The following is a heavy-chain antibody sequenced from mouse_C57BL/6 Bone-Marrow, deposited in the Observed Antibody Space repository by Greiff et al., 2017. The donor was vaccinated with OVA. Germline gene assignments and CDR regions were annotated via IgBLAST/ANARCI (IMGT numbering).Heavy chain of an antibody. CDR2: ISDGGSYT. J-gene: IGHJ3*01. Sequence: EVQVVESGGGLVKPGGSLKLSCAASGFTFSSYAMSWVRQTPEKRLEWVATISDGGSYTYYPDNVKGRFTISRDNAKNNLYLQMSHLKSEDTAMYYCAREGLSPWCAYWGQGTLVTVSA. CDR1: GFTFSSYA. V-gene: IGHV5-4*01. CDR3: AREGLSPWCAY.